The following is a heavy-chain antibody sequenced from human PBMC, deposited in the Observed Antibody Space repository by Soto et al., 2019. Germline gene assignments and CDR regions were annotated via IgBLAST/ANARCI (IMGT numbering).Heavy chain of an antibody. V-gene: IGHV1-18*01. Sequence: VSVKVSCKASGYTFTSYGISWVRQAPGQGLEWMGWISAYNGNTNYAQKLQGRVTMTTDTSTSTAYMELRSLRSDDTAVYYCARLSTGMEWLLASYYYYYMDVWGKGTTVTVSS. CDR1: GYTFTSYG. CDR2: ISAYNGNT. CDR3: ARLSTGMEWLLASYYYYYMDV. J-gene: IGHJ6*03. D-gene: IGHD3-3*01.